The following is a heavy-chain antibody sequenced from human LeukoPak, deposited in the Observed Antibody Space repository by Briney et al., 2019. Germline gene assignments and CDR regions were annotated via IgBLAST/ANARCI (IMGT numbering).Heavy chain of an antibody. CDR1: GFTFSSYS. CDR3: ARGTMVTVNFDY. Sequence: PGGSLRLSCAASGFTFSSYSMNWVRQAPGKGLEWVSSISSSSSYIYYADSVKGRFTISRDNAKKSLYLQMNSLRAEDTAVYYCARGTMVTVNFDYWGQGTLVTVSS. V-gene: IGHV3-21*01. D-gene: IGHD4-11*01. CDR2: ISSSSSYI. J-gene: IGHJ4*02.